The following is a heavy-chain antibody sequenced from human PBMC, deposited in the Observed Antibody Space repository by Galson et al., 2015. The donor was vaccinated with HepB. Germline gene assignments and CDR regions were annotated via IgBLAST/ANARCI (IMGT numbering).Heavy chain of an antibody. D-gene: IGHD2/OR15-2a*01. CDR3: ARGPSPWRGSVLHFDY. CDR1: GYTFTSYY. CDR2: INPSGGST. Sequence: SVKVSCKASGYTFTSYYMHWVRQAPGQGLEWMGIINPSGGSTSYAQKFQGRVTMTRDTSTSTVYMELSSLRSEDTAVYYCARGPSPWRGSVLHFDYWGQGTLVTVSS. V-gene: IGHV1-46*01. J-gene: IGHJ4*02.